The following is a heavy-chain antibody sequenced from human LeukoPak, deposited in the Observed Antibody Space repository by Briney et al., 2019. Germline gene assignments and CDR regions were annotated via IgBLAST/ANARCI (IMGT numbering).Heavy chain of an antibody. V-gene: IGHV3-30-3*01. D-gene: IGHD6-13*01. CDR2: ISYDGSNK. CDR3: ARAISKPRSWSHDAFDI. Sequence: PGGSLRLSCAASGFTFSSYAMHWVRQAPGKGLEWVAVISYDGSNKYYADSVKGRFTISRDNSKNTVYLQMNSLRAEDTAVYYCARAISKPRSWSHDAFDIWGQGTMVTVSS. J-gene: IGHJ3*02. CDR1: GFTFSSYA.